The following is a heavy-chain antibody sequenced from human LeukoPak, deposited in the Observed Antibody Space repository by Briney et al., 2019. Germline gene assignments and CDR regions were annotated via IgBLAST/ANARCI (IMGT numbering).Heavy chain of an antibody. CDR3: ARGPNSGSYWWDYYYYMDV. D-gene: IGHD1-26*01. Sequence: PGGSLRLSCAASGFTFSSYSMNWVRQAPWKGLEWVSAISSSSSYIYYADSVKGRFTISRDNAKNSLYLQMNSLRAEDTAVYYCARGPNSGSYWWDYYYYMDVWGKGTTVTVSS. V-gene: IGHV3-21*01. CDR1: GFTFSSYS. CDR2: ISSSSSYI. J-gene: IGHJ6*03.